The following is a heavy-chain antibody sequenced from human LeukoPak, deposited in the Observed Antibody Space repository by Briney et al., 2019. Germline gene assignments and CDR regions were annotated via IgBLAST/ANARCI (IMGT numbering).Heavy chain of an antibody. CDR1: GGSLSSSY. V-gene: IGHV4-59*01. Sequence: PSETLSLTCTVSGGSLSSSYWSWIRQPPGKGLEWIGYIYYSGITNYNPSLKSRVTISLDTSKNQLPLKLNSVTAADTAVYYCARASGAFDYWGQGALVTVSS. CDR2: IYYSGIT. CDR3: ARASGAFDY. J-gene: IGHJ4*02.